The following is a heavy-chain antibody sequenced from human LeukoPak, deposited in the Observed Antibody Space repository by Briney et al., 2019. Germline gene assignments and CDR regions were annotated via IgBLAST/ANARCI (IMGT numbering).Heavy chain of an antibody. Sequence: SETLSLTCTVSGGSISGDYWSWIRQSPGKGLEWIAYIHSSGSTSYNPSLKSRVTISVDTSKNEFSLKLTSVNAADTAVYYCARELITMVRGDWDYWGQGTLVTVSS. V-gene: IGHV4-59*01. D-gene: IGHD3-10*01. CDR1: GGSISGDY. CDR2: IHSSGST. J-gene: IGHJ4*02. CDR3: ARELITMVRGDWDY.